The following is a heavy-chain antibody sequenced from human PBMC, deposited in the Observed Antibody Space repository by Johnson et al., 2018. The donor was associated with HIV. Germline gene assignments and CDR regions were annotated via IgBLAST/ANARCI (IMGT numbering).Heavy chain of an antibody. CDR2: IKQDGSEK. J-gene: IGHJ3*02. Sequence: VQLVESGGGLVQPGGSLRLSCAASGFTFSSYWMSWVRQAPGKGLEWVANIKQDGSEKYYVDSVKGRFTISRDNAKNTLYLQMNSLRAEDTAVYYCAKNGGVGGGSSNGAFDIWGQGTMVTVSS. CDR3: AKNGGVGGGSSNGAFDI. V-gene: IGHV3-7*02. D-gene: IGHD2-15*01. CDR1: GFTFSSYW.